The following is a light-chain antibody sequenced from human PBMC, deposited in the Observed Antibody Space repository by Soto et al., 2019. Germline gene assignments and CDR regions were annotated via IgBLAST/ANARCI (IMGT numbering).Light chain of an antibody. V-gene: IGKV2-28*01. CDR3: MQALQKGT. CDR1: QSLLHSNGYNY. CDR2: LGS. Sequence: DIVMTQSPLSLPVTPGEPASISCRSSQSLLHSNGYNYLDWYLQKPGQSPQLLIYLGSNRASGVPDRFSGSGSGKDFTLKISRVEAEDVGVYYCMQALQKGTFGQGTKLEIK. J-gene: IGKJ2*01.